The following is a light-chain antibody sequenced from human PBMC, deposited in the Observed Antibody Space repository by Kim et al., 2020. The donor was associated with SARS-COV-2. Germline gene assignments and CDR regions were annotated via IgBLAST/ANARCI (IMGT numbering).Light chain of an antibody. CDR1: QSVANKY. V-gene: IGKV3-20*01. CDR3: QQYGTSPCT. CDR2: DAS. J-gene: IGKJ2*02. Sequence: SPGETATLSCRASQSVANKYLAWYQQKPGQAPRLLLFDASTRATGIADRCSGSGSGTDFTLTISRLEPEYFAVYYCQQYGTSPCTFGQGTKVDIK.